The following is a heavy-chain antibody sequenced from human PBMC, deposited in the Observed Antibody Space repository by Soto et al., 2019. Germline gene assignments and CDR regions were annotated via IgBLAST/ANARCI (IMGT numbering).Heavy chain of an antibody. CDR1: GASVSIGSYY. V-gene: IGHV4-61*01. CDR3: ARVDEPPNGYYYYGLDV. J-gene: IGHJ6*02. Sequence: QVQLQESGPGLVKTSETLSLTCTVSGASVSIGSYYWSWIRQPPGKGLEWIGYISYRGSTNHSPSLKSRVPMSLDTSKNQFSLKLSSVTAADTAEYYCARVDEPPNGYYYYGLDVWGQGTTVTVSS. CDR2: ISYRGST.